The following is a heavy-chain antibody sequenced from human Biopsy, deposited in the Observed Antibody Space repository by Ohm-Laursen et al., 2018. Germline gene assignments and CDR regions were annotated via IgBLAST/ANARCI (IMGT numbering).Heavy chain of an antibody. CDR2: ISPYFGNT. V-gene: IGHV1-18*01. CDR1: GYSFTSYG. D-gene: IGHD2-15*01. Sequence: ATVKISCKASGYSFTSYGMNWVRQAPGQGLEWVGWISPYFGNTNSTQKLQARVTLSTEASTDTAYMELRSLRYDDTAIYYCVREGLDCAGGTCYSGPLDLWGQGTLITVSS. J-gene: IGHJ4*03. CDR3: VREGLDCAGGTCYSGPLDL.